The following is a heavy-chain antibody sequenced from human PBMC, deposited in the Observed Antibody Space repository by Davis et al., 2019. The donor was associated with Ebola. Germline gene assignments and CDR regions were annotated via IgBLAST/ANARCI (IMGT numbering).Heavy chain of an antibody. CDR3: ARGGYDFWSGYQGYFDY. CDR2: IYYSGST. V-gene: IGHV4-30-4*01. Sequence: PSETLSLTCTVSGGSISSGDYYWSWIRQPPGKGLEWIGYIYYSGSTYYNPSLKSRVTISVDTSKNQFSLKLSSVTAADTAVYYCARGGYDFWSGYQGYFDYWGQGTLVTVSS. J-gene: IGHJ4*02. D-gene: IGHD3-3*01. CDR1: GGSISSGDYY.